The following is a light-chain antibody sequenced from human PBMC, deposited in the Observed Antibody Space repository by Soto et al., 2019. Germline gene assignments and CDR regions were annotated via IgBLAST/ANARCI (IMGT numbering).Light chain of an antibody. CDR3: QSYDSSLSGSGRV. CDR2: GNS. CDR1: SSNIGAGYD. Sequence: QSVLTQPPSVSGAPWQRVTISCTGSSSNIGAGYDVHWYQQLPGTAPKLLIYGNSNRPSGVPDRFSGSKSGTSASLAITGLQAEDEADYYCQSYDSSLSGSGRVFGGGTKLTVL. J-gene: IGLJ2*01. V-gene: IGLV1-40*01.